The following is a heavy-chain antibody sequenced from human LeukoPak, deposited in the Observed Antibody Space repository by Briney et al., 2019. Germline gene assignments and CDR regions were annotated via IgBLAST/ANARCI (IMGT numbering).Heavy chain of an antibody. V-gene: IGHV1-2*06. CDR1: GYTFTGYY. Sequence: ASVKVSCKASGYTFTGYYMHWVRQAPGQGLEWMGRINPNSGGTNYAQKFQGRVTMTRDTSISTAYMELSRLRSDDTAVYYCARDVTTYYYDSSGPGYMDVWGKGTTVTVSS. CDR3: ARDVTTYYYDSSGPGYMDV. CDR2: INPNSGGT. J-gene: IGHJ6*03. D-gene: IGHD3-22*01.